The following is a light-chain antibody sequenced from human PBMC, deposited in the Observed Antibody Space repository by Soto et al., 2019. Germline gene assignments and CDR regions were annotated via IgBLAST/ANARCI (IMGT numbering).Light chain of an antibody. CDR1: QSISNW. CDR3: QQYDIYWT. Sequence: DIQMTQSPSTLSASVGDRVTITCRASQSISNWLAWYQQRPGKAPKLLIYKASNLESGVPSRFSGSGSGTEFTLTISSLQPDDFATYYCQQYDIYWTLGQGTKV. CDR2: KAS. V-gene: IGKV1-5*03. J-gene: IGKJ1*01.